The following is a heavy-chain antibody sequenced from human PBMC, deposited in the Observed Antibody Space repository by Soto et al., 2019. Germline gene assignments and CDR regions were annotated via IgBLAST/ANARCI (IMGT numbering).Heavy chain of an antibody. V-gene: IGHV3-15*07. J-gene: IGHJ6*02. D-gene: IGHD2-2*01. CDR2: IKSKTDGGTP. Sequence: GSLRLSCAASGFTFTTAWINWVRQAPGKGLEWVGRIKSKTDGGTPDFAAPVRGRFAISRDDSKSMVYLQMNSLRAEDTAVYYCAKKSCSSPGCPYGMDVWGQGTTVSVSS. CDR1: GFTFTTAW. CDR3: AKKSCSSPGCPYGMDV.